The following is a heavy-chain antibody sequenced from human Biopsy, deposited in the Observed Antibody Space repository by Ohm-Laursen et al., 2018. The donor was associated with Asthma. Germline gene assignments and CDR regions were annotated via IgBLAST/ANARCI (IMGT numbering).Heavy chain of an antibody. V-gene: IGHV3-9*01. CDR3: AKSADYYDSTDYLDF. CDR1: GFSFDDCA. Sequence: SLRLSCAAPGFSFDDCAMHWVRHAPGKGLEWVSSISWNSGNIDYADSVKGRFTISRDNAKNSLYLQMQSLRPEDPAFYYCAKSADYYDSTDYLDFWGRGTLVTVSS. D-gene: IGHD3-22*01. J-gene: IGHJ4*01. CDR2: ISWNSGNI.